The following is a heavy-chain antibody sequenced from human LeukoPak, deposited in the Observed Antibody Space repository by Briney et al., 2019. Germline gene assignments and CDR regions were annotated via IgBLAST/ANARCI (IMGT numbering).Heavy chain of an antibody. D-gene: IGHD3-22*01. CDR3: ARSRGIVVVTIFDY. Sequence: SETLSLTCTVSGGSISSSSYYWGWIRQPPGKGLEWIGSIYYSGSTYYNPSLKSRVTISVDTSKNQFSLKLSSVTAADTAVYYCARSRGIVVVTIFDYWGQGTLVTVSS. CDR1: GGSISSSSYY. CDR2: IYYSGST. J-gene: IGHJ4*02. V-gene: IGHV4-39*07.